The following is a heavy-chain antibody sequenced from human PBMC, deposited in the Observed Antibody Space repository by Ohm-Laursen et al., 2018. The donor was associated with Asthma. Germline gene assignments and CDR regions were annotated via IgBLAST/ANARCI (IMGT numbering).Heavy chain of an antibody. V-gene: IGHV4-39*01. CDR1: GDPISDTYT. CDR3: ARHVPDSSGWYEVNWFDP. CDR2: ISYSGTP. D-gene: IGHD6-19*01. Sequence: SETLSLTCTVSGDPISDTYTWGWVRQPPGKGLEYIGTISYSGTPYDNPSLRSRVTISVDTSKNQFSRKVSSVTAADTAVYYCARHVPDSSGWYEVNWFDPWGQGTLVTVSS. J-gene: IGHJ5*02.